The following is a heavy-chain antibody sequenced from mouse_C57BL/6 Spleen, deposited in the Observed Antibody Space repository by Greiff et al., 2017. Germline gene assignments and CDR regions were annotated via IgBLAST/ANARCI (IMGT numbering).Heavy chain of an antibody. CDR2: IHPNSGST. J-gene: IGHJ2*01. Sequence: QVQLQQPGAELVKPGASVKLSCKASGYTFTSYWMHWVKQRPGQGLEWIGMIHPNSGSTNYNEKFKSKATLTVDKSSSTAYMQVSSLTSEDAAVYYCARWDTTVVPLGCWGQGTTRTGSS. CDR1: GYTFTSYW. D-gene: IGHD1-1*01. CDR3: ARWDTTVVPLGC. V-gene: IGHV1-64*01.